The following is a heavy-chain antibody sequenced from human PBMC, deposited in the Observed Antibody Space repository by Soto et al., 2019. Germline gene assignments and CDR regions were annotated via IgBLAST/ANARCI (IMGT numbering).Heavy chain of an antibody. CDR2: ITSSGRTM. V-gene: IGHV3-48*03. CDR3: VRQAFSYSYSHPYFFDY. J-gene: IGHJ4*02. Sequence: PGGSLRLSCAASGFTCSSFYMNWVRQAPGRGLECIAFITSSGRTMSYADSVKGRFTISRDNAGNSLSLQMNTLRAEDTAIYYCVRQAFSYSYSHPYFFDYWGQGA. D-gene: IGHD5-18*01. CDR1: GFTCSSFY.